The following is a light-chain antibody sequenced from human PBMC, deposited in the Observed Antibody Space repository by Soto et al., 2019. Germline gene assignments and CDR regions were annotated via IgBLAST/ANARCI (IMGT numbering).Light chain of an antibody. V-gene: IGKV3-15*01. CDR2: GAS. Sequence: EIVMTQSPGTLSVSPGERATLSCRASQSVGSNLAWYRQKPGQAPSLLIYGASTRATGIPARFSGSGSGTEFTPTISSLQSEDFAVYYCQQYNDWRTFGQGTKVEIK. CDR3: QQYNDWRT. CDR1: QSVGSN. J-gene: IGKJ1*01.